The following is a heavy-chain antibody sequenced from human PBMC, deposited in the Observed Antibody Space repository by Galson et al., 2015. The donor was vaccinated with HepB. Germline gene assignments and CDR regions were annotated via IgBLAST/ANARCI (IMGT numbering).Heavy chain of an antibody. Sequence: LRLSCAASGFTFSSYWMHWVRQAPGKGLVWVSRINSDGSSTSYADSVKGRFTISRDNAKNTLYLQMNSLRAEDTAVYYCARGYSSSWDWYFDLWGRGTLVTVSS. CDR3: ARGYSSSWDWYFDL. CDR2: INSDGSST. CDR1: GFTFSSYW. J-gene: IGHJ2*01. D-gene: IGHD6-13*01. V-gene: IGHV3-74*01.